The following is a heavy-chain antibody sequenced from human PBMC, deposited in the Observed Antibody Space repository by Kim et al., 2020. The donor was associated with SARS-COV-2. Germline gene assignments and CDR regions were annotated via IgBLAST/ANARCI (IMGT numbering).Heavy chain of an antibody. V-gene: IGHV1-3*01. CDR2: INAGNGNT. CDR3: AIVEESGGSYDY. CDR1: GYTFTSYA. Sequence: ASVKVSCKASGYTFTSYAMHWVRQAPGQRLEWMGWINAGNGNTKYSQKFQGRVTITRDTSARTAYMELSSLRSEDTAVYYCAIVEESGGSYDYWGQGTLVTVSS. J-gene: IGHJ4*02. D-gene: IGHD2-15*01.